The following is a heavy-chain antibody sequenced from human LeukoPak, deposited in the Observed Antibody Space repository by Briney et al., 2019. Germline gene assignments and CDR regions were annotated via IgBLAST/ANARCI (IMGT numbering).Heavy chain of an antibody. V-gene: IGHV4-34*01. D-gene: IGHD3-9*01. CDR1: GGSFSGYY. CDR3: ATDDILTGYRWDY. J-gene: IGHJ4*02. CDR2: INHSGST. Sequence: SETLSLTCAVYGGSFSGYYWSWIRQPPGKGLEWIGEINHSGSTNYNPSLKSRVTISVDTSKNQFSLKLSFVTAADTAVYYCATDDILTGYRWDYWGQGTLVTVSS.